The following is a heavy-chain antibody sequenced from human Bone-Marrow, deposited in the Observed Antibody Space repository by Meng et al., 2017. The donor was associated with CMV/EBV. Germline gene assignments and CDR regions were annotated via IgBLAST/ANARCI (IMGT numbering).Heavy chain of an antibody. Sequence: ASVKVSCKASGYTFTGYYMHWVRQAPGQGLEWMGWINPNSGGTNYAQKFQGRVTMTRDTSISTAYMELSRLRSDDTAVYYCARCIAEEVNWFDPWGQGHLVNVSS. D-gene: IGHD6-13*01. CDR3: ARCIAEEVNWFDP. CDR1: GYTFTGYY. CDR2: INPNSGGT. V-gene: IGHV1-2*02. J-gene: IGHJ5*02.